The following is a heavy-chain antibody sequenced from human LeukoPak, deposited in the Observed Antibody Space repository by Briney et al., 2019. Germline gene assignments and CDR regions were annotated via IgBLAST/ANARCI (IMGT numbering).Heavy chain of an antibody. V-gene: IGHV3-48*01. J-gene: IGHJ4*02. CDR2: ISGSGSVQ. D-gene: IGHD3-16*01. Sequence: PGGSLRLSCAASGFAFSSNAMTWVRQAPGKGLEWLSYISGSGSVQYYADSVKGRFTVSRDNSKNTLYLQMSSLRAEDTAVYYCAREEGGPGFDYWGRGTLLTVSS. CDR3: AREEGGPGFDY. CDR1: GFAFSSNA.